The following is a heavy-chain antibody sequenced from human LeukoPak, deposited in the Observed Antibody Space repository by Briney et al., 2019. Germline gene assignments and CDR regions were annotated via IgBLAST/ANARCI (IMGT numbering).Heavy chain of an antibody. D-gene: IGHD6-6*01. CDR2: VFHSGNT. CDR1: GVSISSTYY. J-gene: IGHJ4*02. CDR3: ARDRSVGVLPAPPFDF. V-gene: IGHV4-38-2*02. Sequence: PSETLSLTCTVSGVSISSTYYWGWIRQPPGKGLEWVGSVFHSGNTYYNPSLKSRLTISADTSKNQFSLTLTSVTAADTAVYYCARDRSVGVLPAPPFDFWGQGTLVTVSS.